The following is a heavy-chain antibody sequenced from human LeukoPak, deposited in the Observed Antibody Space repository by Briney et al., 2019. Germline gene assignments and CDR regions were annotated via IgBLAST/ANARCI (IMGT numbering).Heavy chain of an antibody. CDR2: VYYSGYT. V-gene: IGHV4-39*01. Sequence: SETLSLTCTVSGGSISSSSYYWGWIRQPPGKGLEWIGSVYYSGYTYYNPSLKSRVTISVDTSNDQFSLKLSSVTAADTAVYYCATFYYSRGYGAFDLWGQGTMVTVSS. J-gene: IGHJ3*01. D-gene: IGHD3-22*01. CDR3: ATFYYSRGYGAFDL. CDR1: GGSISSSSYY.